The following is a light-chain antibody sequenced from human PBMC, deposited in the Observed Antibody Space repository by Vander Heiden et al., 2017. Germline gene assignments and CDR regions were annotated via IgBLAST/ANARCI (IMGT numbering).Light chain of an antibody. J-gene: IGKJ2*01. V-gene: IGKV1-39*01. Sequence: IQMTESPSSLSASVGDRVTITCRASNSISNSLKWYQQKPGKATNLLSFAASTLQSGVPSRFSGRGSATDFTLTINSLQREEVATYYCQQSYNDPAFGQGTKLEIK. CDR1: NSISNS. CDR2: AAS. CDR3: QQSYNDPA.